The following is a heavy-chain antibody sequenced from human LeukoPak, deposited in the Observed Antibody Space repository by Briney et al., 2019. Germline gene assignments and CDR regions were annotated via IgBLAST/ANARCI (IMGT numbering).Heavy chain of an antibody. CDR3: ARDTASDY. V-gene: IGHV1-69*04. CDR2: IVPILGIA. J-gene: IGHJ4*02. Sequence: ASVKVSCKASGGTFISYAISWVRQAPGQGLEWMGRIVPILGIANYAQKFQGRVTITADKSTSTAYMELSSLRSEDTAVYYCARDTASDYWGQGTLVTVSS. CDR1: GGTFISYA.